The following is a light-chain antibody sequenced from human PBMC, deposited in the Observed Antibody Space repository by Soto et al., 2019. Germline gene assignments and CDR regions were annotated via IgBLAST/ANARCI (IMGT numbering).Light chain of an antibody. V-gene: IGKV1-27*01. CDR2: GAS. CDR3: QKYNNVPLT. J-gene: IGKJ4*01. Sequence: DLQMTQSPPSLSASVGDRITISCRASQVIYNYLAWFQQKPGEAPKLLIYGASTLQSGVPSRFNGSGSGTDFTLTITSLQPEDVATYYCQKYNNVPLTFGGGTKVDIK. CDR1: QVIYNY.